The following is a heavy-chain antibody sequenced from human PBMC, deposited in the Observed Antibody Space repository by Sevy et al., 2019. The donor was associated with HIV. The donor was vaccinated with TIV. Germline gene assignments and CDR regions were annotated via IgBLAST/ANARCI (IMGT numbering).Heavy chain of an antibody. CDR3: ARAPPVRSGDDSLNWFDP. CDR1: GGSISAYY. D-gene: IGHD5-12*01. Sequence: SETLSLTCTVFGGSISAYYWSWIRQPPGKGLEYIGYIYYTGSTNYNPSPKSRVTISVDTSKNQFSLRLTSVTAADTAIYYCARAPPVRSGDDSLNWFDPWGQGTLVTVSS. V-gene: IGHV4-59*01. CDR2: IYYTGST. J-gene: IGHJ5*02.